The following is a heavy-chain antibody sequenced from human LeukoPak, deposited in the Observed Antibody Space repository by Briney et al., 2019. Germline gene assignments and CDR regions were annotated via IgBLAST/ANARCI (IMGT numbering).Heavy chain of an antibody. CDR1: GFTFSSYS. D-gene: IGHD6-13*01. Sequence: PGGSLRLSCAASGFTFSSYSMNWVRQAPGKGLEWVSSISSSSSYIYYADSVKGRFTISRDNSKNTLYLQMNSLRAEDTAVYYCAKDVLDGAAGTTTVDYWGQGTLVTVSS. J-gene: IGHJ4*02. CDR3: AKDVLDGAAGTTTVDY. CDR2: ISSSSSYI. V-gene: IGHV3-21*04.